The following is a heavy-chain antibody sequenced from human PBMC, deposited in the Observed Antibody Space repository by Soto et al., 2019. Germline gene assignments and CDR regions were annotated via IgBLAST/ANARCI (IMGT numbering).Heavy chain of an antibody. D-gene: IGHD2-2*01. V-gene: IGHV4-39*07. Sequence: SETLSLTCIVSGGSISSSSYYWGWIRQPPGKGLEWIGSIFHGGSTYYNPSLRSRVTISVDRSRTQFSLKMSSVTAADTAVYYCARGRVVVPAAVMFNCLDPWGQGALVTVSS. CDR2: IFHGGST. J-gene: IGHJ5*02. CDR3: ARGRVVVPAAVMFNCLDP. CDR1: GGSISSSSYY.